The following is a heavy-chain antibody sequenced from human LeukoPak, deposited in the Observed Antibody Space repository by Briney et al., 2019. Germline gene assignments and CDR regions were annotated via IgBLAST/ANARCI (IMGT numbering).Heavy chain of an antibody. V-gene: IGHV3-23*01. Sequence: GGSLRLSCAASGFTFSSYAMSWVRQAPGKGLEWVSAISGSGGSTYYADSAKGRFTISRDNSKNTLYLQMNSLRAEDTAVYYCAKEDDYVWGSYRDAFDIWGQGTMVTVSS. CDR2: ISGSGGST. CDR1: GFTFSSYA. D-gene: IGHD3-16*02. CDR3: AKEDDYVWGSYRDAFDI. J-gene: IGHJ3*02.